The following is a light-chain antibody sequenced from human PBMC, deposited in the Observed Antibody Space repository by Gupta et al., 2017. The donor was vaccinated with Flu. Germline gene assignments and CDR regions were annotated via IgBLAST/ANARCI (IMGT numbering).Light chain of an antibody. V-gene: IGKV1-39*01. CDR1: QRISSY. CDR2: AAS. J-gene: IGKJ4*01. Sequence: PSSLSASVGDRVTITCRARQRISSYVDWYQQKPGKAPKLLIYAASRAQSGVPSRFSGSGSGTDFTLTVSRRQPEDFATYYCQQRDSTPITFGRGTKVEIK. CDR3: QQRDSTPIT.